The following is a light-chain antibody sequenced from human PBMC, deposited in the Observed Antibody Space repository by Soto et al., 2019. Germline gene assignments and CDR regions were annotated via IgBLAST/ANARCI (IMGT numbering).Light chain of an antibody. Sequence: DIQMTQSPSTVSASVGDRVTITCRATQSIDSWLAWYQQKPGKAPNLLIYKASTLESGVPSRFSGTGSGTEFTLTISSLQPDDFTTYYCQQYKSYPWTFGQGTKVEIK. CDR3: QQYKSYPWT. CDR1: QSIDSW. V-gene: IGKV1-5*03. CDR2: KAS. J-gene: IGKJ1*01.